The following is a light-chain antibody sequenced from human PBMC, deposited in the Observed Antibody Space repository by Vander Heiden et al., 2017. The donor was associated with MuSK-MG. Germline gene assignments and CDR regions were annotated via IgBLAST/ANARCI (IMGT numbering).Light chain of an antibody. CDR2: LGS. Sequence: DIVMTQSPLSLPVTPGEPASISCRSSQSLLHSNGYNYLDWYLQKPGQSPQLLIYLGSNRASGVPDRFSGSGSGTDFTLKISRVEAEDVGVYYGMQALQTFGQGTKVEIK. CDR3: MQALQT. V-gene: IGKV2-28*01. J-gene: IGKJ1*01. CDR1: QSLLHSNGYNY.